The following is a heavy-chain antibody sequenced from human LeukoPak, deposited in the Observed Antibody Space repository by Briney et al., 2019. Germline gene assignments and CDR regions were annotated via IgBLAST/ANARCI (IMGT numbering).Heavy chain of an antibody. Sequence: SETLSLTCTVSGGSLNNYYWSWIRQPAGKGLEFIGRMYTTGSSTYNPSLESRVTLSLDTSKNQFSLKLTSVTAADTAVYYCARGQTVGATALDYWGRGTLITASS. J-gene: IGHJ4*02. CDR1: GGSLNNYY. CDR3: ARGQTVGATALDY. CDR2: MYTTGSS. V-gene: IGHV4-4*07. D-gene: IGHD1-26*01.